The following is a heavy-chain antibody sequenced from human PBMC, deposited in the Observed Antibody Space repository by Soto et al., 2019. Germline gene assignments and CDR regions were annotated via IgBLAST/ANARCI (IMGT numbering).Heavy chain of an antibody. CDR1: GGSISSYS. Sequence: QVQLQESGPGLVKPSETLSLTCTVSGGSISSYSWSWIRQPAGKGLEWIGRIYTSGSTNYNPSLKSRVTMSVDTSKNQFSLKLSSVTAADTAVYYCARDGADYGDYGFVYWGQGTLVTVSS. D-gene: IGHD4-17*01. V-gene: IGHV4-4*07. CDR3: ARDGADYGDYGFVY. CDR2: IYTSGST. J-gene: IGHJ4*02.